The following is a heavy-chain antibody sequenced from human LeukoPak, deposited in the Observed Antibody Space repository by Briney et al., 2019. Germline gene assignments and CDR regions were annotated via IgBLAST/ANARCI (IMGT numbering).Heavy chain of an antibody. V-gene: IGHV4-59*01. CDR1: GGSISSYY. D-gene: IGHD2-8*01. Sequence: SETLSLTCTVSGGSISSYYWNWIRQPPGKGLEWIGYIYYSGTTNYNPSLKSRVSMSVDTSKNQFSLKLSSVTAADTAVYYCARDDPLLYAIRNPIDYWGQGTLVTVSS. J-gene: IGHJ4*02. CDR2: IYYSGTT. CDR3: ARDDPLLYAIRNPIDY.